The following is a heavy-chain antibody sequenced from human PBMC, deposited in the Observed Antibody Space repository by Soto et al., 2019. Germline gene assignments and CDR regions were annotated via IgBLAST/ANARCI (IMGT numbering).Heavy chain of an antibody. CDR2: IHYSGTT. D-gene: IGHD6-13*01. Sequence: SETLSLTCTVSGGSMRNDFWTWIRQTQGKGLEWIGYIHYSGTTSFFPSYNPDRWSRVTISEETSKNHFSLKFLSVTTADTAVYFCAAGEASSRNLAPYYLDFWGQGTLVAVSS. V-gene: IGHV4-59*01. CDR3: AAGEASSRNLAPYYLDF. CDR1: GGSMRNDF. J-gene: IGHJ4*02.